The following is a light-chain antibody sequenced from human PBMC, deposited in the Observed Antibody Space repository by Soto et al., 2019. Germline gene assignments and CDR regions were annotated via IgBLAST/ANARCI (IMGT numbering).Light chain of an antibody. CDR3: GTWDSSLSAVV. Sequence: QSVLTQPPSVSAAPGQRVTISCSGSSSNIGNNYVSWYKQLPGTAPKLLIYENDKRPSGIPDRFSGSKSGTSATLGLTGLQTGDEADYYCGTWDSSLSAVVFGGGTKLTVL. V-gene: IGLV1-51*02. J-gene: IGLJ2*01. CDR1: SSNIGNNY. CDR2: END.